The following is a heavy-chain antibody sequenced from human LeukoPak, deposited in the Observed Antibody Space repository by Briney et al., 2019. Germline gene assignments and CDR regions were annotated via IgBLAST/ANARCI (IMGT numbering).Heavy chain of an antibody. CDR1: GGSFSGYY. CDR3: ARGRGYSYGYRKLFDD. V-gene: IGHV4-34*01. CDR2: INHSGST. Sequence: SETLSLTCAVYGGSFSGYYWSWIRQPPGKGLEWIGEINHSGSTNYNPSLKSRETISVDTSKNQFSLKLISVTAADTAVYYCARGRGYSYGYRKLFDDWGQGSLVTVSS. J-gene: IGHJ4*02. D-gene: IGHD5-18*01.